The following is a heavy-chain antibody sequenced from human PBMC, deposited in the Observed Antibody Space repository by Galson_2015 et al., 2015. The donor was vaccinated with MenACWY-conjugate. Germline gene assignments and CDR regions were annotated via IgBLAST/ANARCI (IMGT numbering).Heavy chain of an antibody. Sequence: QSGAEVKKPGESLKISCKGSGYSFTNYWIGWVRQMPGKGLEWMGIIYPGDSDTRYSPSLQGQVTIPVDKSITTAYLQWSSLKASDTAIYYCARRQWEPTGKCAFDIWGQGTMVSVSS. CDR3: ARRQWEPTGKCAFDI. J-gene: IGHJ3*02. D-gene: IGHD1-26*01. CDR2: IYPGDSDT. V-gene: IGHV5-51*03. CDR1: GYSFTNYW.